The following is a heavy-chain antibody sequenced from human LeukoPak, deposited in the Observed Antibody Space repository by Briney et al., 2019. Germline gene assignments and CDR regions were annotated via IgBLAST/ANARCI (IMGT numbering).Heavy chain of an antibody. J-gene: IGHJ5*02. V-gene: IGHV1-69*13. Sequence: SVKVSCKASGGTFSSYAISWVRQAPGQGLEWMGGIIPIFGTANYTQRFQGRDTITADESTSTAYMELSSLRSEDTAVYYCARAKYGYAKNWFDPWGQGTLVTVSS. CDR3: ARAKYGYAKNWFDP. CDR2: IIPIFGTA. D-gene: IGHD5-12*01. CDR1: GGTFSSYA.